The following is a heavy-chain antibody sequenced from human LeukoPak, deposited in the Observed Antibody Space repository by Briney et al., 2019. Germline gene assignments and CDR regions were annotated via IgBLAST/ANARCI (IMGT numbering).Heavy chain of an antibody. J-gene: IGHJ4*02. CDR2: IIPIFGTA. CDR3: ARGDLEVKALDY. Sequence: SVKVSCKASGGTFSSYAISWVRQAPGQGLEWMGGIIPIFGTANYAQKFQGRVTITTDESTSTAYMKLSSLRSEDTAVYYCARGDLEVKALDYWGQGTLVTVSS. CDR1: GGTFSSYA. V-gene: IGHV1-69*05. D-gene: IGHD4-23*01.